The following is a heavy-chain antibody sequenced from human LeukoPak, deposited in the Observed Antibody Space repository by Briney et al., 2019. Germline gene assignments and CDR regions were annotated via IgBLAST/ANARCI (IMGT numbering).Heavy chain of an antibody. D-gene: IGHD2-2*01. CDR2: INHSGST. CDR3: ARGGNCRTTNCLLDP. V-gene: IGHV4-34*01. CDR1: GGSFTDYF. Sequence: SETLSLTCAVYGGSFTDYFLSWIRQPPGKGLEWLGEINHSGSTNYNPSLKRRVTISMDSSKNQFSLKLSSVTAADTAVYYCARGGNCRTTNCLLDPWGQGTLVTVSS. J-gene: IGHJ5*02.